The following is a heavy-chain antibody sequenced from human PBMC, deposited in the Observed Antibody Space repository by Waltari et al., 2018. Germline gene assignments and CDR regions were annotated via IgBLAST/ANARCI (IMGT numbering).Heavy chain of an antibody. J-gene: IGHJ4*02. V-gene: IGHV1-2*02. Sequence: QVHLVQSGAEVKKSGASVKVSCKASGYSFGGYYLYWVRQAPGQGLEWRGWNNPTKGVTNYAQKFQGRGTMTRDTSINSVYMDLSRLRSDDTAVYFCARGLGGSSPFDYWGRGTLVTVSS. CDR1: GYSFGGYY. CDR2: NNPTKGVT. D-gene: IGHD3-16*01. CDR3: ARGLGGSSPFDY.